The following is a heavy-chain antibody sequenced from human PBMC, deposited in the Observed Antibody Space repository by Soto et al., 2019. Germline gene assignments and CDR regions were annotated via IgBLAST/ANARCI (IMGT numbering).Heavy chain of an antibody. D-gene: IGHD3-10*02. J-gene: IGHJ4*02. CDR1: ESIFRGYG. CDR3: ARDGVGVTTFWGFLDY. Sequence: QVQMVESGGGVVQPGGSLRLSCAVSESIFRGYGMHWVRQAPGKGLEWVAIIRFDGSNIHYADYVIGRFTISRDNSKNMLYLEMNNLRVEDTAVYYCARDGVGVTTFWGFLDYWGQGTLVTVSA. CDR2: IRFDGSNI. V-gene: IGHV3-33*01.